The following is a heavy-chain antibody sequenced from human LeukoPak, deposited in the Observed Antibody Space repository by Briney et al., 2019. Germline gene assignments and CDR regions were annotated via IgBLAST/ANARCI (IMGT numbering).Heavy chain of an antibody. V-gene: IGHV3-30-3*01. J-gene: IGHJ4*02. Sequence: SGGSLRPSCAASGFTFSSYAMHWVRQAPGKGLEWVAVISYDGSNKYYADSVKGRFTISGDNSKNTLYLQMNSLRAEDTAVYFCARDWDYKMATIPGYWGQGTLVTVSS. CDR1: GFTFSSYA. CDR3: ARDWDYKMATIPGY. CDR2: ISYDGSNK. D-gene: IGHD5-24*01.